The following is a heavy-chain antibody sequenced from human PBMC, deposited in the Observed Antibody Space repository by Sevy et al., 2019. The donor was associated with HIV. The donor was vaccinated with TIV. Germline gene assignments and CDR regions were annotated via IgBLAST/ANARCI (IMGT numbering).Heavy chain of an antibody. CDR2: ISSSSSYT. CDR3: ARDGGYCSSTSGDWFDP. Sequence: GGSLRLSCAASGFTFSDYYMSWIRQAPGKGLEWVSYISSSSSYTNYADSVKGRFTISRDNAKNSLYLQMNSLRAEDTAVYYCARDGGYCSSTSGDWFDPWGQGTLVTVSS. CDR1: GFTFSDYY. V-gene: IGHV3-11*06. D-gene: IGHD2-2*01. J-gene: IGHJ5*02.